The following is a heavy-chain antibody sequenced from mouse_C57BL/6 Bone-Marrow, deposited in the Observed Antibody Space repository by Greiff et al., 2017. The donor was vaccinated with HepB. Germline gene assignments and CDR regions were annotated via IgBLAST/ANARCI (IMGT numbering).Heavy chain of an antibody. J-gene: IGHJ4*01. CDR2: IDPSDSYT. V-gene: IGHV1-69*01. CDR1: GYTFTSYW. CDR3: AYSLYYAMDY. Sequence: QVQLKQPGAELVMPGASVKLSCKASGYTFTSYWMHWVKQRPGQGLEWIGEIDPSDSYTNYNQKFKGKSTLTVDKSSSTAYMQLSSLTSEDSAVYYCAYSLYYAMDYWGQGTSVTVSS. D-gene: IGHD3-1*01.